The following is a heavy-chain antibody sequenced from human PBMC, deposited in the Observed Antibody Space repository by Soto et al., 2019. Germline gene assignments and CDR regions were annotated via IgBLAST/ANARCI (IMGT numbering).Heavy chain of an antibody. CDR1: GYTLTELS. CDR3: AGKIKAAAGLLYFDY. CDR2: FDPEDGET. V-gene: IGHV1-24*01. J-gene: IGHJ4*02. Sequence: ASVKVYCKVSGYTLTELSMHWVRQAPGKGLEWMGGFDPEDGETIYAQKFQGRVTMTEDTSTDTAYMELSSLRSEDTAVYYCAGKIKAAAGLLYFDYWGQRTLVSVSS. D-gene: IGHD6-13*01.